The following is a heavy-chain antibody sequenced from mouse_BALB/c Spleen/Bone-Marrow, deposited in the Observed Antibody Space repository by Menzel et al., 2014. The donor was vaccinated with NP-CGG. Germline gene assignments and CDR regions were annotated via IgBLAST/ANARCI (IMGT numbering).Heavy chain of an antibody. V-gene: IGHV14-3*02. D-gene: IGHD1-3*01. Sequence: VQLQQSGAELVKPGASVKLPCTASGFNIKDSYMHWVKQRPEQGLEWIGRIAPANGNTEYDPKFQDKATITADTSSNTAYLQFSSLTSEDTAVYSCVRSPGEVNYWGQGTLVTVSA. CDR2: IAPANGNT. CDR3: VRSPGEVNY. CDR1: GFNIKDSY. J-gene: IGHJ3*01.